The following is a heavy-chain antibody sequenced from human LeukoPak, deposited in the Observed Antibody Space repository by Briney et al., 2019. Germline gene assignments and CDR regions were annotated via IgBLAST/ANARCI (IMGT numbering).Heavy chain of an antibody. D-gene: IGHD3-22*01. J-gene: IGHJ5*02. V-gene: IGHV4-30-4*01. CDR3: ARPYYYDSRIDP. Sequence: SETLSLTCTVSGGSTTSGDYYWSWIRQPPGKGLEWIAYMYYSGSTYYNPSLKSRVTMSADTSKNRWSLKLSCVTAADTAVYYCARPYYYDSRIDPCGEGTLVTVSS. CDR2: MYYSGST. CDR1: GGSTTSGDYY.